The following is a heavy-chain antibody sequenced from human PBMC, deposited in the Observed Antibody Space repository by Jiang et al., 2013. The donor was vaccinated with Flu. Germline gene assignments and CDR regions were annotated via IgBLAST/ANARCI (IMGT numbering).Heavy chain of an antibody. Sequence: MPGKGLEWMGIIYPGDSDTRYSPSFQGQVTISADKSISTAYLQWSSLKASDTAMYYCARYSSSFKYYFDYWGQGTLVTVSS. J-gene: IGHJ4*02. D-gene: IGHD6-13*01. CDR3: ARYSSSFKYYFDY. CDR2: IYPGDSDT. V-gene: IGHV5-51*01.